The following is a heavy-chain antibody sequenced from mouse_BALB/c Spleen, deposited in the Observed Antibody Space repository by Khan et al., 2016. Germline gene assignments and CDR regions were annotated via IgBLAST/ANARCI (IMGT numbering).Heavy chain of an antibody. Sequence: QVQLKQSGAELVKPGASVKLSCKASGYTFTSYYMYWVKQRPGQGLEWIGEINPSNGDTNFNERFKSKATLTVDKSSSTTYMQFSSLTSEDSAVYYCTSAGYYYPFAYWGQGTLVTVSA. V-gene: IGHV1S81*02. CDR2: INPSNGDT. D-gene: IGHD2-4*01. CDR3: TSAGYYYPFAY. CDR1: GYTFTSYY. J-gene: IGHJ3*01.